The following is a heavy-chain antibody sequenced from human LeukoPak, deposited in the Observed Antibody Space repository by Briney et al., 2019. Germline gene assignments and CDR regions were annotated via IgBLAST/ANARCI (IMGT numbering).Heavy chain of an antibody. Sequence: PGGSLRLSCAASGFNLRTYGMSWVRQAPGKGLEWVSAVSGSGGTTYYADSVKGRFTISRDNAKNSLYLQMNSLRAEDTAVYYCARTYCSGGSCYYYFDSWGQGTLVTVSS. D-gene: IGHD2-15*01. J-gene: IGHJ4*02. CDR2: VSGSGGTT. CDR3: ARTYCSGGSCYYYFDS. V-gene: IGHV3-23*01. CDR1: GFNLRTYG.